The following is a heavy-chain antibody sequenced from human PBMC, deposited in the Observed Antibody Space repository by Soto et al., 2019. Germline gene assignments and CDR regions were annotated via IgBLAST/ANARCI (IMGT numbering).Heavy chain of an antibody. CDR1: GFTFDDYA. CDR3: AKVRGATTSHYYYGMDV. Sequence: QSGGSLRLSCAASGFTFDDYAMHWVRQAPGKGLEWVSLISWDGGSTYYADSVKGRFTISRDNSKNSLYLQMNSLRAEDTALYYCAKVRGATTSHYYYGMDVWGQGTTVTVSS. CDR2: ISWDGGST. V-gene: IGHV3-43D*04. J-gene: IGHJ6*02. D-gene: IGHD1-26*01.